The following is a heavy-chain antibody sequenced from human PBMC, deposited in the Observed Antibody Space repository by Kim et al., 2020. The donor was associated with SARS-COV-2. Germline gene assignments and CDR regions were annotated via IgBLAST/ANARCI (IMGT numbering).Heavy chain of an antibody. D-gene: IGHD1-26*01. CDR2: ISYDGNNK. CDR1: GFTFSSYS. CDR3: ARDHSGSYHGYYWFDP. Sequence: GGSLRLSCAASGFTFSSYSMHWVRQAPGKGLEWVAVISYDGNNKYYADSVKGRFTISRDNSKNTLYLQMNSLRAEDTAVYYCARDHSGSYHGYYWFDPWGQGTLVSVSS. V-gene: IGHV3-30*04. J-gene: IGHJ5*02.